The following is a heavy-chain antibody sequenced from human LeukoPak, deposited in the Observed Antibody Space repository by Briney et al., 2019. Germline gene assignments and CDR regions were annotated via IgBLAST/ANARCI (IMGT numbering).Heavy chain of an antibody. D-gene: IGHD6-13*01. CDR3: ARPRLKGGSWDAFDI. J-gene: IGHJ3*02. V-gene: IGHV5-51*01. CDR1: GYTFTSYW. Sequence: GESLKISCKGSGYTFTSYWIGWLRQMPGKGLEWMGIIYPGDSDTRYSPSFQGQVTISADKSITTAYLQWSSVKASDNAMYYCARPRLKGGSWDAFDIWGQGTMVTVSS. CDR2: IYPGDSDT.